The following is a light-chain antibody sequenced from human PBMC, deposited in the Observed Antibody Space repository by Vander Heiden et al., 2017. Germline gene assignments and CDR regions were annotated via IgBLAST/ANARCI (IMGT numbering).Light chain of an antibody. V-gene: IGKV1D-12*01. Sequence: DIQMTQSPYSLSASVGDRVTITCRASQDISNWLAWYQQKPGEAPKLLIYLTSSIQSGVPSRFRGGGSGTHFTLTINSLQPDDFATYYCQQSSSFPRTFGGGTKVEMK. CDR2: LTS. J-gene: IGKJ4*01. CDR1: QDISNW. CDR3: QQSSSFPRT.